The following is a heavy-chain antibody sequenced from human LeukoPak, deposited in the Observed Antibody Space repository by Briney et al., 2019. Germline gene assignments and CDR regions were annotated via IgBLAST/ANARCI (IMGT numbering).Heavy chain of an antibody. CDR1: GGSFSGYY. CDR2: INHSGST. V-gene: IGHV4-34*01. Sequence: SETLSLTCAVYGGSFSGYYWSWIRQPPGKGLEWIGEINHSGSTNYNPSLKSRVTISVDTSKNQFSLKLSSVTAADTAVYYCARDSHSGYSSLWGQGTLVTVSS. J-gene: IGHJ4*02. CDR3: ARDSHSGYSSL. D-gene: IGHD6-13*01.